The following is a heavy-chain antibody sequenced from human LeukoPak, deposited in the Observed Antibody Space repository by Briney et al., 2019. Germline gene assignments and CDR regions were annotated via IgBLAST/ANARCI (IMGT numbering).Heavy chain of an antibody. CDR3: ARQGRPYGYCSGGSCGYDAFDI. J-gene: IGHJ3*02. D-gene: IGHD2-15*01. Sequence: SETLSLTCAVYGGSFSGYYWSWIRQPPGKGLEWIGEINHSGSTNYNPSLKSRVTISVDTSKNQFSLKLSSVTAADTAVYYCARQGRPYGYCSGGSCGYDAFDIWGQGTMVTVSS. CDR1: GGSFSGYY. V-gene: IGHV4-34*01. CDR2: INHSGST.